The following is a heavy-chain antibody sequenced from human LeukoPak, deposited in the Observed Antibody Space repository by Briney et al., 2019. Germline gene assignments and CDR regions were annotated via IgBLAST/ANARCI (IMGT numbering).Heavy chain of an antibody. Sequence: GGSLRLSCAASGFTFSGSALHWVRQASGKGLEWVGRIRSTANGYATAYAASVKGRFTISRDDSKNTAYLQMDSLKTEDTAVYYCTGNYYGSGSYADFDYWGQGTLVSVSS. D-gene: IGHD3-10*01. CDR1: GFTFSGSA. CDR3: TGNYYGSGSYADFDY. CDR2: IRSTANGYAT. J-gene: IGHJ4*02. V-gene: IGHV3-73*01.